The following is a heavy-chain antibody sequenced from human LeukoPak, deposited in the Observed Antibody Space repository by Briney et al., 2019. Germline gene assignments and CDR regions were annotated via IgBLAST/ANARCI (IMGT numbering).Heavy chain of an antibody. CDR1: GYTLTELS. V-gene: IGHV1-24*01. CDR3: ATQSDVLYAFDI. Sequence: ASVKVSCKVSGYTLTELSMHGVRQAPGKGLEWMGGFDPDDGETIYAQKFQGRVTMTEDTSTDTAYMELSSLRSEDTAVYYCATQSDVLYAFDIWGQGTMVTVSS. D-gene: IGHD6-19*01. CDR2: FDPDDGET. J-gene: IGHJ3*02.